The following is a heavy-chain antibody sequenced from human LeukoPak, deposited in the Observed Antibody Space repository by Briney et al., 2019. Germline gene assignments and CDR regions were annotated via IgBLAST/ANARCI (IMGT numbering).Heavy chain of an antibody. D-gene: IGHD3-10*01. J-gene: IGHJ6*03. CDR2: LNPNSGGT. V-gene: IGHV1-2*02. CDR1: GYTFTGYY. CDR3: ASATMVRGVIYYYYYMDV. Sequence: APVKVSCKASGYTFTGYYMHWVRQAPGQGLEWMGWLNPNSGGTNYAQKFQGRVTMTRDTSISTAYMELSRLRSDDTAVYYCASATMVRGVIYYYYYMDVWGKGTTVTVSS.